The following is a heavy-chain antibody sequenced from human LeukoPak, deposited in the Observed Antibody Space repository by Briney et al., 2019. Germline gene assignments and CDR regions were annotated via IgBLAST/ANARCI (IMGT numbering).Heavy chain of an antibody. J-gene: IGHJ4*02. CDR2: ISAYNGNT. V-gene: IGHV1-18*01. CDR3: ARFSADSSGYYGSDY. D-gene: IGHD3-22*01. CDR1: GYTFTSYG. Sequence: ASVKVSCKASGYTFTSYGISWVRQAPGQGLEWMGWISAYNGNTNYAQKLQGRATMTTDTSTSTAYMELRSLRSDDTAVYYCARFSADSSGYYGSDYWGQGTLVTVSS.